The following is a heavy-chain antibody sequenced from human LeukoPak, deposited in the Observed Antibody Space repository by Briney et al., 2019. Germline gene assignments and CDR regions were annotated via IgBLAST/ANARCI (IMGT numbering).Heavy chain of an antibody. CDR3: ARASSIAAHAFDI. D-gene: IGHD6-6*01. Sequence: PSETLSLTCTVSGYSVSSGYYWGWIRPPPGKGLEWIGYIYHSGSTYYNPSLKSRVTISVDRSKNQFSLKLSSVTAADTAVYYCARASSIAAHAFDIWGQGTMVTVSS. CDR2: IYHSGST. J-gene: IGHJ3*02. CDR1: GYSVSSGYY. V-gene: IGHV4-38-2*02.